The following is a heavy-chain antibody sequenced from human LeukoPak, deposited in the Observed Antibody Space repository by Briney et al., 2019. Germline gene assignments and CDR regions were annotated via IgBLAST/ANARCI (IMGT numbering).Heavy chain of an antibody. J-gene: IGHJ4*02. CDR3: ARGLYYYDSSGYPDR. V-gene: IGHV4-4*07. CDR2: IYSTGNT. CDR1: GGSISGYY. D-gene: IGHD3-22*01. Sequence: SETLSLTCTVSGGSISGYYWSWIRQPAGKGLEWIGRIYSTGNTNYNPSLKSRVTISVDTSKNQFSLKLSSVTAADTAVYYCARGLYYYDSSGYPDRWGQGTLVTVSS.